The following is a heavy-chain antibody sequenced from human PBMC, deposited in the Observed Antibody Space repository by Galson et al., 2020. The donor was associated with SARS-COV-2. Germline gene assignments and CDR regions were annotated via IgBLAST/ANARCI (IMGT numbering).Heavy chain of an antibody. Sequence: SGGSLRLSCAASGFTFSSYGMHWVRQPPGKGLEWVAVISYDGSTNYYADSVKGRFTISGDTSKNTLYLQMNSLGAENAAVYYCAKGVRVLLWFGELDYWGQGTLVTVSS. CDR3: AKGVRVLLWFGELDY. V-gene: IGHV3-30*18. J-gene: IGHJ4*02. CDR1: GFTFSSYG. CDR2: ISYDGSTN. D-gene: IGHD3-10*01.